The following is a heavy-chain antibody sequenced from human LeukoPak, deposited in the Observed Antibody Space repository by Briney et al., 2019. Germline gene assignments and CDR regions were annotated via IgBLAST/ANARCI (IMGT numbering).Heavy chain of an antibody. J-gene: IGHJ4*02. CDR3: GNGSARGSGYFDY. V-gene: IGHV3-23*01. D-gene: IGHD2-8*01. CDR2: ISGSGDNT. Sequence: GGSLRLSCAASGFTFTTYALSWVRQAPGKGLEWVSSISGSGDNTYYADSVKGRFTISRDDSKNSLYLQMNSLRAEDTALYYCGNGSARGSGYFDYWGQGTLVTVSS. CDR1: GFTFTTYA.